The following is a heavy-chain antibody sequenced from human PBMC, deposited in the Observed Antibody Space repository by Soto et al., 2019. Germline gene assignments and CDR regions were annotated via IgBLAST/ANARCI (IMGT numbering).Heavy chain of an antibody. J-gene: IGHJ5*02. CDR3: ARENDSSGYSNWFDP. V-gene: IGHV4-31*02. Sequence: LCGGSISSGDYYWSWIRQHPGKGLEWIGYIYYSGSTYYNPSLKSRVTISVDTSKNQFSLKLSSVTAADTAVYYCARENDSSGYSNWFDPWGQGTLVTVSS. CDR2: IYYSGST. D-gene: IGHD3-22*01. CDR1: GGSISSGDYY.